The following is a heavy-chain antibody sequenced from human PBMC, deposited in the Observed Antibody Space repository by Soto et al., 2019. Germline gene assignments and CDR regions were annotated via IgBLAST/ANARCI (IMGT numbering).Heavy chain of an antibody. J-gene: IGHJ4*02. V-gene: IGHV4-34*01. CDR3: ARGFRQQPIL. D-gene: IGHD6-13*01. CDR1: GESLSDYY. CDR2: INRSGST. Sequence: SETLSLTCAAYGESLSDYYWTWIRQTPGKGLEWIGEINRSGSTSSNPSLKSRVTISVDASKNQFFLKLNSVTAADTAVYYCARGFRQQPILWGQGNLVTVSS.